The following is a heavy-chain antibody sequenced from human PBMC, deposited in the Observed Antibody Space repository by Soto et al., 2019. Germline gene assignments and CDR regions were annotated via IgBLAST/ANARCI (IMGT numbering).Heavy chain of an antibody. CDR1: GGSFSGYY. D-gene: IGHD3-3*01. CDR3: ARTYYDFWSGFDY. CDR2: INHSGST. Sequence: SETLSLTCAVYGGSFSGYYWSWIRQPPGKGLEWIGEINHSGSTNYNPSLKSRVTISVDTSKNQFSLKLSSVTAADTAVYYCARTYYDFWSGFDYWGQGTLVTVSS. V-gene: IGHV4-34*01. J-gene: IGHJ4*02.